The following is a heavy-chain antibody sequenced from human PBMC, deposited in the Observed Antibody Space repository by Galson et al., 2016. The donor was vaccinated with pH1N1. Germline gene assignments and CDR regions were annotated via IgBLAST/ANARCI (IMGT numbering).Heavy chain of an antibody. CDR3: ARHERFNYDVTMTFDY. CDR2: IYESGST. D-gene: IGHD5-12*01. Sequence: LSLTCTVSGDSISSTHSYWGWIRQPPGQGLEWIGSIYESGSTYYSPSLKSRLTMSLATSRNQFSLRPMSVTAADTAVYYCARHERFNYDVTMTFDYWGQGALVTVSS. J-gene: IGHJ4*02. CDR1: GDSISSTHSY. V-gene: IGHV4-39*01.